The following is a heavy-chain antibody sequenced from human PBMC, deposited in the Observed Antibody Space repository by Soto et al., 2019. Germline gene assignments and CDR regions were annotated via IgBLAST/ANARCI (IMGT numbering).Heavy chain of an antibody. J-gene: IGHJ6*02. CDR2: INHSGST. V-gene: IGHV4-34*01. CDR1: GGSFSGYY. Sequence: TLSLTCAVYGGSFSGYYWSWIRQPPGKGLEWIGEINHSGSTNYNPSLKSRVTISVDTSKNQFSLKLSSVTAADTAVYYCARAKVVVPAAIGMDVWGQGTTVTVSS. CDR3: ARAKVVVPAAIGMDV. D-gene: IGHD2-2*01.